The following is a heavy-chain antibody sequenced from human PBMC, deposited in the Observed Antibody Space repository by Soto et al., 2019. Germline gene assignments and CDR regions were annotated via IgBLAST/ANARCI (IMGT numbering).Heavy chain of an antibody. CDR3: ARLLSHYYYYYGMDV. V-gene: IGHV5-51*01. CDR2: IYPGDSDT. Sequence: PGESLKISCKHSGFNFPTFWIGWMRQMPGKGLEWMGIIYPGDSDTRYSPSFQGQVTISADKSISTAYLQWSSLKASDTAMYYCARLLSHYYYYYGMDVWGQGTTVTVSS. J-gene: IGHJ6*02. CDR1: GFNFPTFW.